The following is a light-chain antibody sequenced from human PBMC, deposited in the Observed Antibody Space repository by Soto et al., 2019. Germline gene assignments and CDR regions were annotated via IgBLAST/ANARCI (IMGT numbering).Light chain of an antibody. V-gene: IGLV1-40*01. J-gene: IGLJ2*01. CDR1: NSNIGAGYG. Sequence: QSVLTQPPSVSGAPGQRVTIPCTGSNSNIGAGYGVHWYQQFPGTAPKLLIYGNSNRPSGVPDRFSGSRSGTSASLAITGLQSEDEADYYCQSYDSSLSVVVFGGGTQLTVL. CDR2: GNS. CDR3: QSYDSSLSVVV.